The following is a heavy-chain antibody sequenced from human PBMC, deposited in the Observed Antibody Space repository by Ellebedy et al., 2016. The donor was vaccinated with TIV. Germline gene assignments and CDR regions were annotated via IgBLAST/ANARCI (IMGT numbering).Heavy chain of an antibody. CDR2: INPNSGGT. D-gene: IGHD3-10*01. CDR3: ARELLYFGELFYGLDV. J-gene: IGHJ6*02. V-gene: IGHV1-2*02. CDR1: GYTFNGYY. Sequence: AASVKVSCKASGYTFNGYYINWVRQAPGQGLEWMGWINPNSGGTDYVQKFQGRVTMTRDTSISTAYLELKSLRSDDTAVYYCARELLYFGELFYGLDVWGQGTTVTVSS.